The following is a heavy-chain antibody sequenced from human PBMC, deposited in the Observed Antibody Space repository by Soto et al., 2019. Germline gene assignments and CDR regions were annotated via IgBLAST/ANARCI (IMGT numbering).Heavy chain of an antibody. V-gene: IGHV4-30-4*01. CDR2: IYYSGST. CDR3: ARYSGYEGLRFDP. D-gene: IGHD5-12*01. Sequence: QVQLQESGPGLVKPSQTLSLTCTVSGGSISSGDYYWSWIRQPPGKGLEWIGYIYYSGSTYYNPSRTSRVTISVDTSTNQFCLKLSSVTAADTAVYYCARYSGYEGLRFDPWGQGTRVTVSS. CDR1: GGSISSGDYY. J-gene: IGHJ5*02.